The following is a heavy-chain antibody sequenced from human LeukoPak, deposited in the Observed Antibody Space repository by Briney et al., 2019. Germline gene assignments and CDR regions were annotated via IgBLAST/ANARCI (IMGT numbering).Heavy chain of an antibody. CDR3: ARGDPAAGQNAAGSDY. D-gene: IGHD6-13*01. CDR1: AGSISSSSYY. Sequence: SETLSLTCTVSAGSISSSSYYWGWIRQPPGKGLEWIGSSYYSGSTYYNPSLKSRVTIYGDTSKNQISLKLSSVTAADTAVYYCARGDPAAGQNAAGSDYWGQGTLVTVSS. CDR2: SYYSGST. J-gene: IGHJ4*02. V-gene: IGHV4-39*07.